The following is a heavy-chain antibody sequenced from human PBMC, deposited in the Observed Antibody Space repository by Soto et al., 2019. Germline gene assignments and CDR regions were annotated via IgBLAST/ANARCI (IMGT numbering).Heavy chain of an antibody. V-gene: IGHV4-59*01. J-gene: IGHJ4*02. Sequence: SETLSLTCTVSGGSISSYYWSWIRQPPGKGLEWIGYIYYSGSTNYNPSLKSRVTISVDTSKNQFSLKLSSASAADTAVYYCARGSGYEESFDYWGQGTLVTVSS. CDR1: GGSISSYY. CDR2: IYYSGST. D-gene: IGHD5-12*01. CDR3: ARGSGYEESFDY.